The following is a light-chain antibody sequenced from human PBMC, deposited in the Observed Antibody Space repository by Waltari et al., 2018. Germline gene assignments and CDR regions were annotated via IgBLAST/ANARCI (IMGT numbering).Light chain of an antibody. V-gene: IGLV7-46*01. J-gene: IGLJ2*01. CDR2: DSY. CDR3: WLAYTGGIVV. CDR1: TEAVTSGHY. Sequence: QAVVTQDPSLIVSPGGTVTLTCASSTEAVTSGHYPYWLQQKPGQAPRTLNYDSYIKQSWTPARFSASLVGGKAVLTLSGAQAEDGAKYYCWLAYTGGIVVFGGGTELAVL.